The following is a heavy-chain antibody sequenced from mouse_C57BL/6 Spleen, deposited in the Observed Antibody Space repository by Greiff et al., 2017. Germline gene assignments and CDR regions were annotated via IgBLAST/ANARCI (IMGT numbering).Heavy chain of an antibody. Sequence: VQLQQPGAELVMPGASVKLSCKASGYTFTSYWMHWVKQRPGQGLEWIGEIDPSDSYTNYNQKFKGKSTLTVDKSSSTAYMQLSSLTSEDSAVYYCARWDYGRGYFDVWGTGTTVTVSS. D-gene: IGHD1-1*02. J-gene: IGHJ1*03. CDR3: ARWDYGRGYFDV. CDR2: IDPSDSYT. CDR1: GYTFTSYW. V-gene: IGHV1-69*01.